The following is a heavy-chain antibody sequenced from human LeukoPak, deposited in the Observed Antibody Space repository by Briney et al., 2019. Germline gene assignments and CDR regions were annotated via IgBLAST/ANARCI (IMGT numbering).Heavy chain of an antibody. CDR1: GYTFTGCY. CDR2: INPNSGGT. D-gene: IGHD1-14*01. CDR3: ASSKTDYYFDY. V-gene: IGHV1-2*02. Sequence: GASVKDSCKASGYTFTGCYMHWVRQAPGQGLEWMVWINPNSGGTNYAQKFQGRVTMTRDTSISTAYMELSRLRSDDTAVYYGASSKTDYYFDYWGQGTLVTVSS. J-gene: IGHJ4*02.